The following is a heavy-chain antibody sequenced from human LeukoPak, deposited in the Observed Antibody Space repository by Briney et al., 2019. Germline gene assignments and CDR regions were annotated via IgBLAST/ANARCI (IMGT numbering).Heavy chain of an antibody. D-gene: IGHD6-6*01. Sequence: GGSLRLSCAVSGFTFSGFWMSWSRQAPGKGMEWVASINSDGSEGYYADVVKGRFTISRDNAKNSLYLQINSLRAEDTAVYYCARSSYSSSSSVWGQGTMVTVSS. J-gene: IGHJ3*01. CDR2: INSDGSEG. V-gene: IGHV3-7*03. CDR3: ARSSYSSSSSV. CDR1: GFTFSGFW.